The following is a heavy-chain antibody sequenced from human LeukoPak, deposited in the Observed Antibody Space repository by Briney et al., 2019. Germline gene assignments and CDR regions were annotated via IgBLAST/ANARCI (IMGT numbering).Heavy chain of an antibody. V-gene: IGHV3-30*01. J-gene: IGHJ5*02. CDR3: ARDKAAIAINWFDP. CDR1: GFTFSSYA. CDR2: MSYDGSNK. Sequence: GSLLLSFAASGFTFSSYALHWVRQAPGKGLEWVAVMSYDGSNKYYADSVKGRFTISRDNSRNTLFLQMNSLRVEDTAVYYCARDKAAIAINWFDPWGQGTLVTVSS. D-gene: IGHD2-2*01.